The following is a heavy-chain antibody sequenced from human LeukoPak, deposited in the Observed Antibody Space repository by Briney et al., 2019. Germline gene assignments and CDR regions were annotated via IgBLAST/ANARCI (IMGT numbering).Heavy chain of an antibody. D-gene: IGHD6-19*01. Sequence: PSETLSLTCTVPGGSISNSGYYWGWIRQPPGKGLEWIGSIYYTGNTYYNPSLNSRVTISVDTSKNQFSLKLSSVTDADTAIYYCARLTSGWYVIYWGQGTLVTVSS. V-gene: IGHV4-39*01. J-gene: IGHJ4*02. CDR2: IYYTGNT. CDR1: GGSISNSGYY. CDR3: ARLTSGWYVIY.